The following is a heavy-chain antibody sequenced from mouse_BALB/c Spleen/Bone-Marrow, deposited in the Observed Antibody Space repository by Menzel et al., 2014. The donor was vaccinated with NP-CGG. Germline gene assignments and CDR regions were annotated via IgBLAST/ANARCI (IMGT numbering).Heavy chain of an antibody. CDR3: ARDAMGY. Sequence: VQLKDSGPDLVKPGASLKLSCKASGYSFTGYYMYWLKQSHGKSLEWIGRVNPNNGGTTYNQKFKDKAILTVDKSSTIAYMELRSLTSEDPAVYFCARDAMGYWGQGTPVTVSS. CDR1: GYSFTGYY. J-gene: IGHJ4*01. CDR2: VNPNNGGT. V-gene: IGHV1-18*01.